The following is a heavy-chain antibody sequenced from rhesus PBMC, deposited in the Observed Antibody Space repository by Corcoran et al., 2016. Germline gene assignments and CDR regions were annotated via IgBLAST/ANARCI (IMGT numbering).Heavy chain of an antibody. CDR3: ARERYYSGSYSDY. V-gene: IGHV4-173*01. CDR2: IAGRSGST. CDR1: GGSISSNY. J-gene: IGHJ4*01. D-gene: IGHD3-16*01. Sequence: QLQLQESGPGLVKPSETLSLTCAVSGGSISSNYWSWIRQPPGKGLEWIGRIAGRSGSTHSDPSLKGRVTISTDTSKNEFSLKLSSVTAADTAVYYCARERYYSGSYSDYWGQGVLVTVSS.